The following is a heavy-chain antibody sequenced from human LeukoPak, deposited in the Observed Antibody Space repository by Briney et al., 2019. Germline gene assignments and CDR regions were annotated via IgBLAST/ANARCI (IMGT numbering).Heavy chain of an antibody. CDR3: ARTSMVRRYMDV. V-gene: IGHV1-69*13. Sequence: SVKVSCKASGYTFTSYAMNWVRQAPGQGLEWMGGIIPIFGTANYAQKFQGRVTITADESTSTAYMELSSLRSEDTAVYYCARTSMVRRYMDVWGKGTTVTISS. CDR2: IIPIFGTA. CDR1: GYTFTSYA. J-gene: IGHJ6*03. D-gene: IGHD3-10*01.